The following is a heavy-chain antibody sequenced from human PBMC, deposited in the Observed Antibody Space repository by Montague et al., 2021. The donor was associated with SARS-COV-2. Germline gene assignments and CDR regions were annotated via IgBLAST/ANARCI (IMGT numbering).Heavy chain of an antibody. Sequence: SLRLSCAASGFTFSSYGIHWVRQAPGKGLEWVAVIWYDGNSKYYADSVKGRFTISRDNSKNTLYLQMNGLRAEDTAVYYCAREYDSNGYYYYGMDVWGQGTTVTVSS. V-gene: IGHV3-33*01. D-gene: IGHD4-11*01. CDR1: GFTFSSYG. CDR3: AREYDSNGYYYYGMDV. J-gene: IGHJ6*02. CDR2: IWYDGNSK.